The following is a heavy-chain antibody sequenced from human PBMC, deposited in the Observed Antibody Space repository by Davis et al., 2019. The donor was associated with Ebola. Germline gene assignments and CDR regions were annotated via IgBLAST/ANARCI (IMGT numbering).Heavy chain of an antibody. J-gene: IGHJ5*02. CDR3: ARSLQDDYGDIGWFDP. Sequence: AASVKVSCKASGYTFTSYGITWVRQAPGQGLEWMGWINPHNGNTNYAQNVQGRVIMTSDTATTTAYMELSRLRSDDTVVYYCARSLQDDYGDIGWFDPWGQGTLVTVSS. CDR2: INPHNGNT. V-gene: IGHV1-18*04. D-gene: IGHD4-17*01. CDR1: GYTFTSYG.